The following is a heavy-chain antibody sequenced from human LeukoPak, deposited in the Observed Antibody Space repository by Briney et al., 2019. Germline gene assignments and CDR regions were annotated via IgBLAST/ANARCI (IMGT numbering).Heavy chain of an antibody. J-gene: IGHJ6*03. Sequence: MASETLSLTCTVSGGSISSYYWSWIRQPAGKGLEWIGRIYTSGSTNYNPSLKSRVTISVDTSKNQFSLKLSSVTAADTAVYYCARARNSGYDYYYYYYMDVWGKGTTVTVSS. CDR1: GGSISSYY. CDR3: ARARNSGYDYYYYYYMDV. CDR2: IYTSGST. V-gene: IGHV4-4*07. D-gene: IGHD5-12*01.